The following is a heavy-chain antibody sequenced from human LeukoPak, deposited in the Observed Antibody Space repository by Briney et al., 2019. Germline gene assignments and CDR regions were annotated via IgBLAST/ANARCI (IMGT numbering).Heavy chain of an antibody. CDR2: INPNSGGT. Sequence: RASVKVSCKTSKNMFTGYFMHWVRQAPGQGLEWIGWINPNSGGTLFARRFQGRVTMTRDTSIGATYMELSRLTSDDTALYYCAAQCNDDFCYKRDYMDVWGKGTMVIVSS. CDR1: KNMFTGYF. V-gene: IGHV1-2*02. J-gene: IGHJ6*03. CDR3: AAQCNDDFCYKRDYMDV. D-gene: IGHD2-2*02.